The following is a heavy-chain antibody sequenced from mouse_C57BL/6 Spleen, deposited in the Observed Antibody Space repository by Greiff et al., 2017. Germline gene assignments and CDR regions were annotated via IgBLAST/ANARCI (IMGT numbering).Heavy chain of an antibody. CDR1: GYAFSSYW. CDR2: IYPGDGDT. V-gene: IGHV1-80*01. J-gene: IGHJ1*03. Sequence: VQLQQSGAELVKPGASVKISCKASGYAFSSYWMNWVKQRPGKGLEWIGQIYPGDGDTNYNGKFKGKGTLTADKSSSTAYMQLSSLTSEDSAVYFGARRGGGNYEGVCWYIDVWGTGTTVTVSS. D-gene: IGHD2-1*01. CDR3: ARRGGGNYEGVCWYIDV.